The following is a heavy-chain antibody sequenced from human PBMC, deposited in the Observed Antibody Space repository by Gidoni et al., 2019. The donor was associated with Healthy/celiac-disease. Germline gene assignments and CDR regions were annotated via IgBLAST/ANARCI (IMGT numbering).Heavy chain of an antibody. CDR1: GFTFTSSA. CDR3: AADSAGLGADY. D-gene: IGHD3-16*01. J-gene: IGHJ4*02. V-gene: IGHV1-58*01. Sequence: QMQLVQSGPEVKTPGTSVKVSCKASGFTFTSSAVQWVRQARGQRLEWIGWIVVGSGNTNYAQKFQERVTITRDMSTSTAYMELSSLRSEDTAVYYCAADSAGLGADYWGQGTLVTVSS. CDR2: IVVGSGNT.